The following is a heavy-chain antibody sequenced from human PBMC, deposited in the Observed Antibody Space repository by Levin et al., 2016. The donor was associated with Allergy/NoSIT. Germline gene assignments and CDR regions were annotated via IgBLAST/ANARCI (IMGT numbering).Heavy chain of an antibody. CDR2: IYTSGTT. D-gene: IGHD3-3*01. Sequence: WIRQPPGKGLEWIGRIYTSGTTNYSPSLKSRVTISVDTSKNQFSLRLSSVTAADTAVYYCARDTRFLEWLNANYYGVDVWGQGTTVTVSS. CDR3: ARDTRFLEWLNANYYGVDV. J-gene: IGHJ6*02. V-gene: IGHV4-61*02.